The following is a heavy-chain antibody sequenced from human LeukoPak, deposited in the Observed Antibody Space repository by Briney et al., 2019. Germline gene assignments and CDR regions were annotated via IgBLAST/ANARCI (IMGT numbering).Heavy chain of an antibody. CDR3: ARGGDWGSYFDY. Sequence: GGSLRLSCAASGFTVRTNYMSWVRQAPGKGLEWVSAISGSGGSTYYADSVKGRFTISRDNAKNTVYLQMNSLRAEDTAVYYCARGGDWGSYFDYWGQGTLVTVSS. CDR1: GFTVRTNY. J-gene: IGHJ4*02. V-gene: IGHV3-23*01. CDR2: ISGSGGST. D-gene: IGHD7-27*01.